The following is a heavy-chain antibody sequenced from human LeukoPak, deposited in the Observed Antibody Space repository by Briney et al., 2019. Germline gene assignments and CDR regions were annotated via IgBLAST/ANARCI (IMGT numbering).Heavy chain of an antibody. J-gene: IGHJ4*02. CDR2: TYYRSKWYS. V-gene: IGHV6-1*01. Sequence: SQTLSLTCAISGDSVSSNSAAWNWIRQSPSRGLEWLGRTYYRSKWYSYYAPSVKSRITINPDTSKNQFSLQLKSETPEDTAVYYCARMVGLVSDYWGQGTLVTVSS. CDR3: ARMVGLVSDY. D-gene: IGHD3-10*01. CDR1: GDSVSSNSAA.